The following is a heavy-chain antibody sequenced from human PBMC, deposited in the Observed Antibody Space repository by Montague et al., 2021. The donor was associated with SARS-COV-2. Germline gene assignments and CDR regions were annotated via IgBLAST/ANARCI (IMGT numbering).Heavy chain of an antibody. J-gene: IGHJ4*03. CDR2: MYYSGST. CDR1: GGSISSSTYY. D-gene: IGHD3-10*01. V-gene: IGHV4-39*01. Sequence: SETLSLTCTVSGGSISSSTYYWGWIRQPPGKGLEWIGSMYYSGSTYYNPSLKSRVTISVDTSKKQFSLKLSSVTAADTAVYYCARQPRNYYDSGGYWALGDYWGQGTTVTVSS. CDR3: ARQPRNYYDSGGYWALGDY.